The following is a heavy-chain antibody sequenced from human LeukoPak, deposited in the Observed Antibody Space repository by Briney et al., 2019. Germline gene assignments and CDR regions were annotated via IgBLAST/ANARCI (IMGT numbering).Heavy chain of an antibody. J-gene: IGHJ4*02. CDR3: AKDRLLTFDY. CDR1: GFNFSNYG. CDR2: IRYDGSNK. V-gene: IGHV3-30*02. D-gene: IGHD1-26*01. Sequence: PGGSLRLSCAASGFNFSNYGMHWVRQAPGKGLEWVAVIRYDGSNKYYADSVKGRFTISRDNSKNTLYLQMNSLRAEDTAVYYCAKDRLLTFDYWGQGTLVTVSS.